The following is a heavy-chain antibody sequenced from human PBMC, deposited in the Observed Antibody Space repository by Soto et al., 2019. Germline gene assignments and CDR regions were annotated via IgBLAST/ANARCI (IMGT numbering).Heavy chain of an antibody. CDR3: ARSGHIFAGVF. J-gene: IGHJ4*02. Sequence: LSLTCTVSGASMNDYYGSWIRQSPGKGLEHIGYLHYNGFAEYSPSLRSRVSISMDTSKNQFSLKLSSVTAADTAIYYCARSGHIFAGVFWGQGILVTVSS. D-gene: IGHD3-16*01. CDR2: LHYNGFA. V-gene: IGHV4-59*01. CDR1: GASMNDYY.